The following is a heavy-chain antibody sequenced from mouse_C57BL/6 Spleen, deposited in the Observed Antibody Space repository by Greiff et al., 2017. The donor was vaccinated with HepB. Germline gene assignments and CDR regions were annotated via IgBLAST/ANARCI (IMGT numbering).Heavy chain of an antibody. CDR3: ARYYGSSYRGYFDV. D-gene: IGHD1-1*01. V-gene: IGHV1-64*01. CDR2: IHPNSGST. Sequence: VQLQQPGAELVKPGASVKLSCKASGYTFTSYWMHWVKQRPGRGLEWIGMIHPNSGSTNYNEKFKSKATLTVDKSSSTAYMQLSSLTSEDSAVYYCARYYGSSYRGYFDVWGTGTTVTVSS. CDR1: GYTFTSYW. J-gene: IGHJ1*03.